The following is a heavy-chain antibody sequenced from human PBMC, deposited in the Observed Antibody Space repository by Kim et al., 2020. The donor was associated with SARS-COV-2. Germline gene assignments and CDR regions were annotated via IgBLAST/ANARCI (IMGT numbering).Heavy chain of an antibody. Sequence: SETLSLTCTVSGGSISTYYWSWIRQPPGKGLEWIGYVYYTGTTNYNPSLKSRVTISVDTSNNQFSLTLTSVTAADTAVSYCARHPSRGAAFDICGQGTM. J-gene: IGHJ3*02. CDR1: GGSISTYY. CDR3: ARHPSRGAAFDI. V-gene: IGHV4-59*08. CDR2: VYYTGTT.